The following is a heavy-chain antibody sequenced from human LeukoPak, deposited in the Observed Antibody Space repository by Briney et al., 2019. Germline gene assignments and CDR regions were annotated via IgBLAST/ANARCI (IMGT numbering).Heavy chain of an antibody. J-gene: IGHJ4*01. Sequence: SETLSLTCTVSGDAIRSNYWSWIRQPPGKGLEWIGYIYHTGSTSYSPSLKSRVTISADTSQNQFSLKLSSVTAADTAAYYCASRKLXXDXWGXXXLVTVSS. V-gene: IGHV4-59*01. CDR1: GDAIRSNY. CDR2: IYHTGST. D-gene: IGHD7-27*01. CDR3: ASRKLXXDX.